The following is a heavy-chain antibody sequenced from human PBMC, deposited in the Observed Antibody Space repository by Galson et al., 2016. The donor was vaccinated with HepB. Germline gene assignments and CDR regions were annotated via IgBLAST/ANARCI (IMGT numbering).Heavy chain of an antibody. CDR3: ARSSWFRESFHPLDF. CDR2: ISYDGSTQ. V-gene: IGHV3-30*03. Sequence: SLRLSCAASGLTFNSFAMHWVRQAPGKGLEWMTLISYDGSTQYYADSVKGRFAISRDNSKNTLYLHMNTVKPDDTAVYYCARSSWFRESFHPLDFWGQGTPVTVSA. J-gene: IGHJ4*02. D-gene: IGHD3-10*01. CDR1: GLTFNSFA.